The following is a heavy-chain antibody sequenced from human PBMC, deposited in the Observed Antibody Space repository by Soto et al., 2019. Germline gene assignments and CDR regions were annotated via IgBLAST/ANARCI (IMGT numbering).Heavy chain of an antibody. D-gene: IGHD3-22*01. J-gene: IGHJ6*02. V-gene: IGHV1-3*01. CDR3: AGGSLYDSSGYLERYYGMDV. CDR2: INAGNGNT. CDR1: GYTFTSYA. Sequence: ASVKVSCKASGYTFTSYAMHWVRQAPGQRLEWMGWINAGNGNTKYSQKFQGRVTITRDTSASTAYMELSSLRSEDTAVYYCAGGSLYDSSGYLERYYGMDVWGQGTTVTVSS.